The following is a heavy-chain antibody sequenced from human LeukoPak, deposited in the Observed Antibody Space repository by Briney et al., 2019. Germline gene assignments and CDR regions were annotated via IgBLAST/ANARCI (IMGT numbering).Heavy chain of an antibody. J-gene: IGHJ3*02. CDR3: ARIKRIAAAGRGVAGAFDI. CDR2: IYYSGST. V-gene: IGHV4-59*01. D-gene: IGHD6-13*01. Sequence: SETLSLTCTVSGGSISSYYWSWIRQPPGKGLEWIGYIYYSGSTNYNPSLKSRVTISVDTSKNQFSLKLSSVTAADTAVYYCARIKRIAAAGRGVAGAFDIWGQGTMVTVSS. CDR1: GGSISSYY.